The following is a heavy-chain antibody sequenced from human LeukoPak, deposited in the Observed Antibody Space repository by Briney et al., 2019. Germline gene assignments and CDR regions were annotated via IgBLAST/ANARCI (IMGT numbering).Heavy chain of an antibody. D-gene: IGHD2-21*02. J-gene: IGHJ6*03. CDR1: GGSFSGYY. CDR2: INHSGST. CDR3: ARVITGDWNHYYYYMDA. V-gene: IGHV4-34*01. Sequence: SETLSLTCAVYGGSFSGYYWSWIRQPPGKGLEWIGEINHSGSTNYNPSLKSRVTISVDTSKNQFSLKLSSVTAADTAVYYCARVITGDWNHYYYYMDAWGKGTTVTVSS.